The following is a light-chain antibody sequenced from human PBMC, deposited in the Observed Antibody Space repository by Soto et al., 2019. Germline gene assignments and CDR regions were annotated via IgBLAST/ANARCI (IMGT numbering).Light chain of an antibody. J-gene: IGLJ1*01. CDR3: AAWDDSLNGYV. V-gene: IGLV1-44*01. Sequence: QSVLTQPPSASATPGQRVTISCSGGTSNIGNNPVNWYQQFPGAAPKVVIYGNDQRPSGVPDRFSGPKSATSASLAITGLQSEDEADYYCAAWDDSLNGYVFGAGTKLTVL. CDR2: GND. CDR1: TSNIGNNP.